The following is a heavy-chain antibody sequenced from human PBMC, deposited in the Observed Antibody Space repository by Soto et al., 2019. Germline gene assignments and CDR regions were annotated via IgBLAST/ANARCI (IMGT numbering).Heavy chain of an antibody. CDR1: GFSFSMYW. V-gene: IGHV3-7*01. CDR2: IKEDGSQK. Sequence: EVQLVESGGGLVQPGGSLRLSCAASGFSFSMYWMSWVRQDPGKGLEWVANIKEDGSQKYYVDSVKGRFTISRDNAKNSLYLQMNSLRVEETAVYYCARHQVGYRVTDYWGQGTLVTVSS. D-gene: IGHD1-26*01. J-gene: IGHJ4*02. CDR3: ARHQVGYRVTDY.